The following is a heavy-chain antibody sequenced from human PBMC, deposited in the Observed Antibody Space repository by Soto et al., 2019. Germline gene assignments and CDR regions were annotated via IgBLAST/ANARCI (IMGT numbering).Heavy chain of an antibody. V-gene: IGHV1-2*04. Sequence: ASVKVSCKASGYTFTGYYMHWVRQAPGQGLKWMGWINPNSGGTNYAQKFQGWVTMTRDTSISTAYMELSRLRSDDTAVYYCARGYSSSWYRLYYYYGMDAWGQGTPVTVSS. CDR1: GYTFTGYY. J-gene: IGHJ6*02. CDR2: INPNSGGT. CDR3: ARGYSSSWYRLYYYYGMDA. D-gene: IGHD6-13*01.